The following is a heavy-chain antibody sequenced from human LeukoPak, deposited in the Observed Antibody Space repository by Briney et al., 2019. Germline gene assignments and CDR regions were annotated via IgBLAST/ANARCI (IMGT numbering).Heavy chain of an antibody. CDR3: ARGTLYRGWSYYLDF. J-gene: IGHJ4*02. Sequence: GGSLRLSCAASGFTVSSNYMSWVRQAPGKGLEWVSVIYSGGSTYYADSVKGRFTISRDNSKNTLYLQMNSLRAEDTAVYYCARGTLYRGWSYYLDFWGQGSQVTVSS. CDR2: IYSGGST. CDR1: GFTVSSNY. D-gene: IGHD6-19*01. V-gene: IGHV3-66*01.